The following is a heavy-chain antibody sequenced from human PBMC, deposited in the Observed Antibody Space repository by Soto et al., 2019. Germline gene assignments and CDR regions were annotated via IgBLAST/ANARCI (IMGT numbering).Heavy chain of an antibody. V-gene: IGHV3-23*01. CDR2: ISGSGGGT. Sequence: EVQLLESGGGLVQPGGSLTLSCAASGFTFSTYDMSWVRQAPGKGLEWVSAISGSGGGTYYADSVKGRFTISRDNXMNTLYLQMDSLRAEDTARYYCASSLRGYSYGFFDDWGQGTLVTVSS. CDR1: GFTFSTYD. J-gene: IGHJ4*02. CDR3: ASSLRGYSYGFFDD. D-gene: IGHD5-18*01.